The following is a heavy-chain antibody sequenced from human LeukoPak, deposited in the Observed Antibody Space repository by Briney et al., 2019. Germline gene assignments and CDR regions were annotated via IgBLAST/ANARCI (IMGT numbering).Heavy chain of an antibody. CDR3: ARDSFGSDSSGYLDY. J-gene: IGHJ4*02. Sequence: GGSLRLSCAASGFTFSSYGMHWVRQAPGKGLEWVAFIRYDGSNKYYADSAKGRFTISRDNSKNTLYLQMNSLRAEDTAVYYCARDSFGSDSSGYLDYWGQGTLVTVSS. D-gene: IGHD3-22*01. CDR1: GFTFSSYG. CDR2: IRYDGSNK. V-gene: IGHV3-30*02.